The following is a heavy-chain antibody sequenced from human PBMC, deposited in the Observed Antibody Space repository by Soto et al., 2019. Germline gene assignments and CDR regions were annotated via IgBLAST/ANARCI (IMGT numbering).Heavy chain of an antibody. CDR2: IHNGRST. J-gene: IGHJ4*02. V-gene: IGHV4-59*01. Sequence: PSETLSLTCTVSGDSLTRNYWSWIRQPPGKGLEWLAYIHNGRSTNYNPSLMSRVSISLDTSKSQFSLNLNSVTAADTAVYYCARTLSGGFDNWGQGTLVTVSS. CDR1: GDSLTRNY. CDR3: ARTLSGGFDN.